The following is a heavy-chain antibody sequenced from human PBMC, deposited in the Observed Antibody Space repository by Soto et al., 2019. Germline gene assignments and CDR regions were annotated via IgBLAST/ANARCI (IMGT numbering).Heavy chain of an antibody. CDR2: IYYSGST. J-gene: IGHJ4*02. Sequence: QLQLQESGPGLVKPSETLSLTCTVSGGSISSSSYYWGWIRQPPGKGLEWIGSIYYSGSTYYNPSLKSRVTISVDTSKNQFSLKLSSVTAADTAVYYCARKGAAAGMDYWGQGTLVTVSS. V-gene: IGHV4-39*01. CDR1: GGSISSSSYY. CDR3: ARKGAAAGMDY. D-gene: IGHD6-13*01.